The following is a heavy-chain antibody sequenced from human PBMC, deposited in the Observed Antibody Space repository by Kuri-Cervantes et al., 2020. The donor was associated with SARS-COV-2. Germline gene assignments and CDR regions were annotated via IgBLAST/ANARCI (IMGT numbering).Heavy chain of an antibody. Sequence: GGSLRLSCAASGFTFSIYGMHWVRQAPGKGPEWVAVISYDGSNKYYADSVKGRFTISRDNSKNTLYLQMNSLRAEDTAVYYCARVSPISYYYDSSGYLDYWGQGTLVTVSS. CDR2: ISYDGSNK. J-gene: IGHJ4*02. V-gene: IGHV3-30*03. D-gene: IGHD3-22*01. CDR1: GFTFSIYG. CDR3: ARVSPISYYYDSSGYLDY.